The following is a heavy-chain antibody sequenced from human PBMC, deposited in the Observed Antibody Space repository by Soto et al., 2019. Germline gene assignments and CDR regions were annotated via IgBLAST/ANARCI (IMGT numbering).Heavy chain of an antibody. CDR2: IYYSGST. D-gene: IGHD2-21*01. V-gene: IGHV4-31*03. CDR1: GGSISSGGYY. J-gene: IGHJ6*02. CDR3: AASCVGCGGFNYYGMDV. Sequence: QVQLQESGPGLVKPSQTLSLTCTVSGGSISSGGYYWSWIRQHPGKGLEWIGYIYYSGSTYYNPSLKSRVTISVDTPKHQFSLKLSSVTAADTAVYYCAASCVGCGGFNYYGMDVWGQGTTVTVSS.